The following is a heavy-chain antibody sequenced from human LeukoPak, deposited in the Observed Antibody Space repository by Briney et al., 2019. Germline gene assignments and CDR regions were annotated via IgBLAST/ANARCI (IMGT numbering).Heavy chain of an antibody. CDR2: IYYSGST. D-gene: IGHD6-19*01. V-gene: IGHV4-59*01. CDR3: QRGGRSSGWACDY. J-gene: IGHJ4*02. Sequence: SETLSLTCTVSGGSIRSYYRRWIRQPPGKGLEWIGYIYYSGSTNYNPSLKSRVTISVDTSKNQFSLKLSSVTAADTAVYYCQRGGRSSGWACDYWGQGTLVTVSS. CDR1: GGSIRSYY.